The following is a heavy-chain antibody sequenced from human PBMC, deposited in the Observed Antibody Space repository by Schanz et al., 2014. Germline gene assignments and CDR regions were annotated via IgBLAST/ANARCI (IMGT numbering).Heavy chain of an antibody. V-gene: IGHV3-30*04. CDR2: ISFDGSIK. CDR1: GFTFSNYA. D-gene: IGHD1-26*01. Sequence: QVELVESGGGVVQPGRSLRLSCAASGFTFSNYAMHWVRQAPGKGLDWVAVISFDGSIKYHADSVKGRFTISRDNSKNTLYLQMNSLRTEDTALYYCAKDSRGSSFDMDVWGQGTTVTVSS. J-gene: IGHJ6*02. CDR3: AKDSRGSSFDMDV.